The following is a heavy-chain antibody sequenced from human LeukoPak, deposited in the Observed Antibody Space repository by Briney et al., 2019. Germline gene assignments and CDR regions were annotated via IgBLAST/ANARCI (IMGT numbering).Heavy chain of an antibody. CDR2: ISAYNGNT. Sequence: ASVKVSCKASGYTFTSYGISWVRQAPGQGLEWMGWISAYNGNTNYAQKLQGRVTMTTDTSTSTAYMELSRLRSDDTAVYYCARGVSGSYYYYYMDVWGKGTTVTVSS. J-gene: IGHJ6*03. CDR3: ARGVSGSYYYYYMDV. CDR1: GYTFTSYG. V-gene: IGHV1-18*01. D-gene: IGHD1-26*01.